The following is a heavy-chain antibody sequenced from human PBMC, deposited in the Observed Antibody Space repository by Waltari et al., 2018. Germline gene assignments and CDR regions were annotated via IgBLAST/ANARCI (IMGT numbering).Heavy chain of an antibody. CDR3: ARGGSGSSYPFDD. CDR2: IYPGDSDT. V-gene: IGHV5-51*01. CDR1: GYSFTDYW. J-gene: IGHJ4*02. D-gene: IGHD3-10*01. Sequence: EVQLVQSGAEVKKPGGSLKISCKGSGYSFTDYWIGWVRQMPGRGLEWMGIIYPGDSDTIYSPAFQGQVTISADKSISTAYLQWSSLKASDTAMYYCARGGSGSSYPFDDWGQGTLVTVSS.